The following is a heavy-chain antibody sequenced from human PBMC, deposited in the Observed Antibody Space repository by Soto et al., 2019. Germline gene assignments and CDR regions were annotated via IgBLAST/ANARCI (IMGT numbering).Heavy chain of an antibody. CDR1: GYTFTSYA. Sequence: QVQLVQSGAEVKKPGASVKVSCKASGYTFTSYAMHWVRQAPGQRLEWMGWINAGNGNTKYSQKFQGRVTITRDTSASTAYMELSSLRSEDTAVYYCARVMITFGGVIEIPHYMDVWGKGTTVTVSS. J-gene: IGHJ6*03. CDR2: INAGNGNT. V-gene: IGHV1-3*01. CDR3: ARVMITFGGVIEIPHYMDV. D-gene: IGHD3-16*02.